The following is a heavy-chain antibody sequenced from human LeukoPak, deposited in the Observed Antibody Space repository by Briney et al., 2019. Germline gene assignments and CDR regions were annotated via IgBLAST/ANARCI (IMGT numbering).Heavy chain of an antibody. CDR2: IYYSGST. Sequence: SETLSLTCTVSGGSISSSSYYWGWIRQPPGKGLEWIGSIYYSGSTYYNPSLKSRVTISVDKSKNHFSLKLSSVTAADTAVYYCARSGQRIGWFGPWGQGTLVTVSS. V-gene: IGHV4-39*02. J-gene: IGHJ5*02. D-gene: IGHD1-26*01. CDR1: GGSISSSSYY. CDR3: ARSGQRIGWFGP.